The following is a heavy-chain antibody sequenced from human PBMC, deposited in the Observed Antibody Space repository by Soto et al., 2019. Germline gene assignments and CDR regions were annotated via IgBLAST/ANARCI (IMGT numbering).Heavy chain of an antibody. Sequence: GGSLRLFCAASGFSFDDYTMHWVRQGPGKGLEWVSLITWDGGSTYYADSVKGRFTISRDNSKNSLYLQMNSLRTEDTALYYCAKDINSSGWYSLDYWGQGTLVTVSS. J-gene: IGHJ4*02. CDR3: AKDINSSGWYSLDY. V-gene: IGHV3-43*01. D-gene: IGHD6-19*01. CDR1: GFSFDDYT. CDR2: ITWDGGST.